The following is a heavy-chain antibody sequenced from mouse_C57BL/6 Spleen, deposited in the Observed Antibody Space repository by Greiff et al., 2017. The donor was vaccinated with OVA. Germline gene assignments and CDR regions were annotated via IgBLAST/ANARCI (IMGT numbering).Heavy chain of an antibody. J-gene: IGHJ1*03. CDR1: GYSITSDY. V-gene: IGHV3-8*01. CDR3: ARGSGSSYFYWYFDV. D-gene: IGHD1-1*01. CDR2: ISYSGST. Sequence: EVQLQQSGPGLAKPSQTLSLTCSVTGYSITSDYWNWIRKFPGNKLEYMGYISYSGSTYYNPSLKSRISITRDTSKNPYYLQLNSVTTEDTATYYCARGSGSSYFYWYFDVWGTGTTVTVSS.